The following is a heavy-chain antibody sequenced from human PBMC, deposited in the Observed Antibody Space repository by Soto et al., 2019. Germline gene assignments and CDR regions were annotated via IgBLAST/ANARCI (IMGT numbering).Heavy chain of an antibody. CDR3: AREGVTMVRGIIITDWFDP. V-gene: IGHV4-39*07. CDR1: GGSISIGGYY. J-gene: IGHJ5*02. D-gene: IGHD3-10*01. CDR2: INHSGST. Sequence: PSETLSLTCTVSGGSISIGGYYWNWIRQHPGKGLEWIGEINHSGSTNYSPSLKSRVTISVDTSKNQFSLKLSSVTAADTAVYYCAREGVTMVRGIIITDWFDPWGQGTLVTVSS.